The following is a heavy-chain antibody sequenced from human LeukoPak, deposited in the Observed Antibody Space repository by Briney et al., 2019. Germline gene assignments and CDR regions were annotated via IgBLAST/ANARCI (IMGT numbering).Heavy chain of an antibody. CDR2: ISSSSSYI. CDR3: ARATWDPNYYYYMDV. D-gene: IGHD1-26*01. J-gene: IGHJ6*03. CDR1: GFTFSSYS. V-gene: IGHV3-21*01. Sequence: GGSLRLSCAASGFTFSSYSMNWVRQAPGKGLEWVSSISSSSSYIYYADSVKGRFTISRGNAKKSLYLQMNSLRAEDTAVYFCARATWDPNYYYYMDVWGKGTTVTISS.